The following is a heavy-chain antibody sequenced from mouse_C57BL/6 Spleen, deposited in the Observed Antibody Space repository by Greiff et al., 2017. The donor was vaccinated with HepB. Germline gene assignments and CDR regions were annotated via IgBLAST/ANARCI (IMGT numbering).Heavy chain of an antibody. J-gene: IGHJ2*01. CDR3: ARNIYDGYYY. V-gene: IGHV1-80*01. CDR2: IYPGDGDT. D-gene: IGHD2-3*01. CDR1: GYAFSSYW. Sequence: VKLMESGAELVKPGASVKISCKASGYAFSSYWMNWVKQRPGKGLEWIGQIYPGDGDTNYNGKFKGKATLTADKSSSTAYMQLSSLTSEDSAVYFCARNIYDGYYYWGQGTTLTVSS.